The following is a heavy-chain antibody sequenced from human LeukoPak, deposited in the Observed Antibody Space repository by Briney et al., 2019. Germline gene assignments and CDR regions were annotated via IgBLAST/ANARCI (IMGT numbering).Heavy chain of an antibody. D-gene: IGHD3-16*01. CDR2: MNQDGSEK. Sequence: GGSLRLSCAACGFTFSDSWMIWVGQAPGKGLDWVANMNQDGSEKEYVDSVKGRFTISRGNARNSLYLQMGSLRAEDTAVHYCATYTHWVAGDVWGQGTTVSVPS. J-gene: IGHJ6*02. CDR3: ATYTHWVAGDV. V-gene: IGHV3-7*01. CDR1: GFTFSDSW.